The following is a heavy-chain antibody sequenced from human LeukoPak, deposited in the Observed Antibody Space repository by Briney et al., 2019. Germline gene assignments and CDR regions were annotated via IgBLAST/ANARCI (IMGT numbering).Heavy chain of an antibody. D-gene: IGHD3-10*01. J-gene: IGHJ4*02. CDR3: ARDRYGSGSYDY. CDR1: GGTFISYA. CDR2: IIPIFGTA. V-gene: IGHV1-69*13. Sequence: GASVKVSCKASGGTFISYAISWVRQAPGQGLEWMGGIIPIFGTANYAQKFQGRVTITADESTSTAYMELSSLRSEDTAVYYCARDRYGSGSYDYWGQGTLVTVSS.